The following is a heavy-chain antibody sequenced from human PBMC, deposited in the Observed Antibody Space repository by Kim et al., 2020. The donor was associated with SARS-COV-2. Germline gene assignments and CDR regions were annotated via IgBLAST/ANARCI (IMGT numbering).Heavy chain of an antibody. Sequence: GGSLRLSCAASGFTFSSYGMHWVRQAPGKGLEWVAVIWYDGSNKYYADSVKGRFTISRDNSKNTLYLQMNSLRAEDTAVYYCAKEREYYYDSSGLDYWGQGTLVTVSS. J-gene: IGHJ4*02. D-gene: IGHD3-22*01. CDR3: AKEREYYYDSSGLDY. CDR2: IWYDGSNK. V-gene: IGHV3-33*06. CDR1: GFTFSSYG.